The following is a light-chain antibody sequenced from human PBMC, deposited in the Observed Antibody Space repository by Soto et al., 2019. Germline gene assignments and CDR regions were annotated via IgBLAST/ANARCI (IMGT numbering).Light chain of an antibody. Sequence: AIQMTQSPSSLSASVGDTVTITCRASQGIKRDLSWYQQKPGEAPKLLIYSASDLQGAVPSSFRGSGSGTDFTLTISSLQPEDFATYFCLQDFNFPRTFGEGTKVEV. V-gene: IGKV1-6*01. CDR3: LQDFNFPRT. CDR1: QGIKRD. CDR2: SAS. J-gene: IGKJ1*01.